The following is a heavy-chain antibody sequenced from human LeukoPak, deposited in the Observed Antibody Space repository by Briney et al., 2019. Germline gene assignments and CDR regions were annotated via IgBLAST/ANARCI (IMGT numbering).Heavy chain of an antibody. V-gene: IGHV1-2*02. J-gene: IGHJ4*02. CDR2: INPNSGGT. CDR1: GYTFTGYY. Sequence: ASVKVSCKASGYTFTGYYMHWVRQAPGQGLEWMGWINPNSGGTNYAQKFQGRVTMTRDTSISTAYMELSRLRSDDTAVYYCARDDGIAVAGTNDYWGQGTLVTVSS. D-gene: IGHD6-19*01. CDR3: ARDDGIAVAGTNDY.